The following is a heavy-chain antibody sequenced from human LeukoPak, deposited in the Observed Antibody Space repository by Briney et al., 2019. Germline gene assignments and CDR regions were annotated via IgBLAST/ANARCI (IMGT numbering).Heavy chain of an antibody. CDR2: ISGSGGST. Sequence: GGSLRLSCAASGFTFSSYAMSWVREATGKGLEWVSAISGSGGSTYYADSVKGRFTISRDNSKTTLYLQMNSLRAEDTAVYYCAKDEEIQLWPSDAFDIWGQGTMVTVSS. CDR1: GFTFSSYA. D-gene: IGHD5-18*01. CDR3: AKDEEIQLWPSDAFDI. V-gene: IGHV3-23*01. J-gene: IGHJ3*02.